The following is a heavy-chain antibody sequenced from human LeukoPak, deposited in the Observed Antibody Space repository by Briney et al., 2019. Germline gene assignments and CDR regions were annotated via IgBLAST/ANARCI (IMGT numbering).Heavy chain of an antibody. CDR3: ARDARYCSGGSCVKGDAFDI. D-gene: IGHD2-15*01. Sequence: GSSVRVSCKASGGTFSSYAVSWVRQAPGQGLEWMGGIIPIFGTANYAQKFQGRVTITADESTSTAYMELSSLRSEDTAVYYCARDARYCSGGSCVKGDAFDIWGQGTMVTVSS. V-gene: IGHV1-69*01. J-gene: IGHJ3*02. CDR2: IIPIFGTA. CDR1: GGTFSSYA.